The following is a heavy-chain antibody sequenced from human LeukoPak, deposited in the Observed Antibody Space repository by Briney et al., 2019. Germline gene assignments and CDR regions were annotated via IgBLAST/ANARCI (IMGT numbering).Heavy chain of an antibody. CDR2: IIPIFGTG. CDR3: ARGIYYYDSSGYAVFDI. Sequence: SVKVSCNASGYTFTSYDIHWVRQAPAQGLGWMGGIIPIFGTGNYAQKLQGRVKITGDKSTSTAYMELSSLRSEDTAVYDCARGIYYYDSSGYAVFDIWGQGTMVTVSS. V-gene: IGHV1-69*06. J-gene: IGHJ3*02. D-gene: IGHD3-22*01. CDR1: GYTFTSYD.